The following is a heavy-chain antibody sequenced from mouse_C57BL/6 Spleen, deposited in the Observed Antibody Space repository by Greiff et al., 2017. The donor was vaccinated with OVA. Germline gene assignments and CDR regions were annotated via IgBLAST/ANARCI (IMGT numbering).Heavy chain of an antibody. J-gene: IGHJ1*03. CDR3: ARKKVYDYDDWYFDV. Sequence: EVKLQQSGPELVKPGASVKMSCKASGYTFTDYNMHWVKQSHGKSLEWIGYINPNNGGTSYNQKFKGKATLTVNKSSSTAYMELRSLTSEDSAVYYCARKKVYDYDDWYFDVWGTGTTVTVSS. V-gene: IGHV1-22*01. CDR1: GYTFTDYN. CDR2: INPNNGGT. D-gene: IGHD2-4*01.